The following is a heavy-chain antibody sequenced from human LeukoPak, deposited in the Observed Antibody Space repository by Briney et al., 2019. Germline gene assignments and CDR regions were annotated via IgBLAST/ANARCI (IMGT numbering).Heavy chain of an antibody. CDR2: ISNSGNT. CDR3: AQYSSSGGDHYFDY. D-gene: IGHD6-13*01. J-gene: IGHJ4*02. CDR1: GGSISSYY. Sequence: SETLSLTCTVSGGSISSYYWSWIRQPPGKGLEWIGYISNSGNTRYNPSLKSRVTISVDTSKNEFFLKLSSVTAADTAVYYCAQYSSSGGDHYFDYWGQGILVTVSS. V-gene: IGHV4-59*08.